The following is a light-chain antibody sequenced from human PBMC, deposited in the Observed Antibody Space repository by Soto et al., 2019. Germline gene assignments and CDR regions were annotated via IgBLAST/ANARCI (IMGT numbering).Light chain of an antibody. Sequence: EIVLTQSPATLSLSPGERATLSCRASQSVSSYLAWYQQKPGQAPRLLIYDASNRATGIPARFSGSGSGTDFTLTISSLEPEDFAVYYCQQRSSWITFGQGTRVEI. J-gene: IGKJ5*01. CDR1: QSVSSY. CDR2: DAS. CDR3: QQRSSWIT. V-gene: IGKV3-11*01.